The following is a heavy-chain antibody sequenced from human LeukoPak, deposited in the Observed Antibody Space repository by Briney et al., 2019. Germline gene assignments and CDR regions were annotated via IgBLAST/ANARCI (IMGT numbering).Heavy chain of an antibody. V-gene: IGHV3-23*01. Sequence: GGSLRLSCEGSGFTFSSYAMSWVRQAPGKGLEWVSAISGSGGSTYYADSVKGRFTISRDNSKNTLYLQMNSLRAEDTAVYYCAKEGLYCSSTSCLFDYWGQGTLVTVSS. D-gene: IGHD2-2*01. J-gene: IGHJ4*02. CDR1: GFTFSSYA. CDR2: ISGSGGST. CDR3: AKEGLYCSSTSCLFDY.